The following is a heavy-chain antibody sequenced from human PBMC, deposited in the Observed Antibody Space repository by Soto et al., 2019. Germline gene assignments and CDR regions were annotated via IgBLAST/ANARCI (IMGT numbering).Heavy chain of an antibody. D-gene: IGHD6-13*01. CDR3: ARDTSSTSLRAEYFQF. CDR1: GGPVGYTSFY. V-gene: IGHV4-39*02. Sequence: WETLSLTCDVSGGPVGYTSFYWGWLRQSPGKGLEWIGSVHHSVTTYYNPSLKGRVTISMDTSKNQFSLRLTSVTAADTAVYYCARDTSSTSLRAEYFQFWGQGTQVTVS. J-gene: IGHJ1*01. CDR2: VHHSVTT.